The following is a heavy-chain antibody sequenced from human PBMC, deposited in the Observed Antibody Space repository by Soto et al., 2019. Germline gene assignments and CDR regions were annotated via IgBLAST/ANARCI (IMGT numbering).Heavy chain of an antibody. CDR2: INSGDGSIT. V-gene: IGHV3-74*01. Sequence: EVPLVESGGGLVQPGGSLRLSCAASGFTSSSYWMHWVRQAPGKGLVWVSRINSGDGSITGYADSVKGRFTVSRDNAKNTLYLQLNSLGVEDTAVYYCARGPRLGFYGMDVWGQGTTVTVSS. CDR1: GFTSSSYW. J-gene: IGHJ6*02. CDR3: ARGPRLGFYGMDV. D-gene: IGHD3-16*01.